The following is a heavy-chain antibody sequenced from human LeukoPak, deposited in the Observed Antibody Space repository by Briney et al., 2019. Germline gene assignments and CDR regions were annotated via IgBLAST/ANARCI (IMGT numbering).Heavy chain of an antibody. CDR2: ISSNGGDT. J-gene: IGHJ4*02. CDR1: GFSFSNSNY. D-gene: IGHD2-2*01. V-gene: IGHV3-64*02. Sequence: GGSLRLSCADSGFSFSNSNYMHWVRQAPGKGLEYVSSISSNGGDTYYADSVKGRFIISRDNSKNTLNLQMGSLRAEDMAVYYCARQYCSSTSCTTGAFDYWGQGTLVTVSS. CDR3: ARQYCSSTSCTTGAFDY.